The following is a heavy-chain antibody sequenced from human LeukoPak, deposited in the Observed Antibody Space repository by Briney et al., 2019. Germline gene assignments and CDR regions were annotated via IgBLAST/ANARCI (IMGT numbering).Heavy chain of an antibody. CDR3: ARGLFGGFAAAPFDH. CDR2: IIPMLGKT. V-gene: IGHV1-69*04. CDR1: GGTFDNYA. Sequence: GASVKVSCKASGGTFDNYAVSWVREAPGLGLEWMGRIIPMLGKTNSAQKFQDRVTITADKSTGTAYVELTNLRPDDTAVYFCARGLFGGFAAAPFDHWGQGTLVTVSP. D-gene: IGHD2-2*01. J-gene: IGHJ4*02.